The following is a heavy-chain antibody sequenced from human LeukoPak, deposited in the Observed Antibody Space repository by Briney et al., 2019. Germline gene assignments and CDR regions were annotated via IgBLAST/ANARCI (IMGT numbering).Heavy chain of an antibody. V-gene: IGHV1-2*02. CDR1: VYTFTGYY. Sequence: SVKVSCKASVYTFTGYYLHWVRPAPGQGLEWMGWIDPNSGGTSYAQKFQGRVTMTRDTSISTAYMELSSLRSDDTAVYYCARHPNLDYWGQGTLVTVSS. CDR2: IDPNSGGT. J-gene: IGHJ4*02. CDR3: ARHPNLDY.